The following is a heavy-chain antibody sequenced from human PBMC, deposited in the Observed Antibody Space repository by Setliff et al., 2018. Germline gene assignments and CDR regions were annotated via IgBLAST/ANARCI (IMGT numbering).Heavy chain of an antibody. V-gene: IGHV5-51*01. CDR3: ARQIGSSLSHFYYYMDV. Sequence: PGESLKISCKGSGYNFASYWIAWVRQMPGKGLEWMGITYPDDSDTRYSPSFQGQVTISADKSISTAYLQWSSLKASDTAMYYCARQIGSSLSHFYYYMDVWGKGTTVTVS. D-gene: IGHD6-19*01. CDR1: GYNFASYW. CDR2: TYPDDSDT. J-gene: IGHJ6*03.